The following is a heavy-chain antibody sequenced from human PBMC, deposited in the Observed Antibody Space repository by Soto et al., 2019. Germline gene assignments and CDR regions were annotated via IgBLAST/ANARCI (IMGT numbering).Heavy chain of an antibody. J-gene: IGHJ3*01. D-gene: IGHD2-21*02. Sequence: SVKVSCKASGGTFSSYAISWVRQAPGQGLEWMGGIIPIFGTANYAQKFQGRVTITADESTSTAYMELSSLRSEDTAVYYWARAAYCGGDCYSGAFDLWGQGTMVTVSS. V-gene: IGHV1-69*13. CDR2: IIPIFGTA. CDR3: ARAAYCGGDCYSGAFDL. CDR1: GGTFSSYA.